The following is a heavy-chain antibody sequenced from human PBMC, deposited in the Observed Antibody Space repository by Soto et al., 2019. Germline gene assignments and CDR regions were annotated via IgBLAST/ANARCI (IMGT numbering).Heavy chain of an antibody. Sequence: SVKVSCKASGGTFSSYAISWVRQAPGQGLEWMGGIIPIFGTANYAQKFQGRVTITADESTSTAYMELSSLRSEDTAVYYCAARYDSSGYPFDYWGQGTLVTVSS. V-gene: IGHV1-69*13. CDR3: AARYDSSGYPFDY. CDR2: IIPIFGTA. J-gene: IGHJ4*02. CDR1: GGTFSSYA. D-gene: IGHD3-22*01.